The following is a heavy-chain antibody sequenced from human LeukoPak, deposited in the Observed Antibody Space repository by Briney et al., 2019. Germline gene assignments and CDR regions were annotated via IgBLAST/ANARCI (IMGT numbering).Heavy chain of an antibody. V-gene: IGHV4-59*01. J-gene: IGHJ4*02. D-gene: IGHD1-14*01. CDR2: VYYSGTT. Sequence: PSETLSLTCAVSGGSISGYYCSWIRQPPGKGLEWIGYVYYSGTTNYNPSLMSRVTISMDTSKNQFSLKLNSVTAADTAVYYCARDNNRRSFDYWGQGTLVTVSS. CDR3: ARDNNRRSFDY. CDR1: GGSISGYY.